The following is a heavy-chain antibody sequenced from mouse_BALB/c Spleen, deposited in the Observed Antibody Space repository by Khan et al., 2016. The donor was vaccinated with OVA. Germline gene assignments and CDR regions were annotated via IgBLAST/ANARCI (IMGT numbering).Heavy chain of an antibody. Sequence: EVQLQESGPSLVKPSQTLSLTCSVTGDSITSGYWNWIRKFPGNKLEYMGYINYSGTTYYNPSLKSRISITRDTSRNQYFLQLNSVTSEDTATYYCARYNGFYYFDYWGQGSTRTVSS. D-gene: IGHD1-2*01. CDR2: INYSGTT. V-gene: IGHV3-8*02. J-gene: IGHJ2*01. CDR3: ARYNGFYYFDY. CDR1: GDSITSGY.